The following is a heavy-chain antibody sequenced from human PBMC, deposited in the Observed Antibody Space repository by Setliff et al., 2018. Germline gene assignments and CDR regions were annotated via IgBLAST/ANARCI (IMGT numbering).Heavy chain of an antibody. Sequence: GGSLRLSCAVSGLRFSDAWASWVRQAPGKGLEWAGRIKSYGSGGTIDYAAPVEGRFTISRDDSKNTVYLQMSSLKIEDTAVYYCVHNADFIGTFNTWGQGTMVT. V-gene: IGHV3-15*01. CDR3: VHNADFIGTFNT. CDR2: IKSYGSGGTI. CDR1: GLRFSDAW. D-gene: IGHD2-8*01. J-gene: IGHJ3*01.